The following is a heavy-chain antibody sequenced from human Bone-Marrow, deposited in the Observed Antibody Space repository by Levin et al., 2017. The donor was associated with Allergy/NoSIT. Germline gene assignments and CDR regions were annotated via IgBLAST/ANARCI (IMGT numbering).Heavy chain of an antibody. V-gene: IGHV3-23*01. CDR2: FSVNGDKT. CDR1: GFTFNIYA. D-gene: IGHD3-10*01. Sequence: SGGSLRLSCAASGFTFNIYAMGWVRQAPGKGLEWLSGFSVNGDKTYYADSVKGRFTISRDNSKNALYLQMNSLRAEDTAIYYCAKNKALGEFFFDYWGQGTLVTVSS. CDR3: AKNKALGEFFFDY. J-gene: IGHJ4*02.